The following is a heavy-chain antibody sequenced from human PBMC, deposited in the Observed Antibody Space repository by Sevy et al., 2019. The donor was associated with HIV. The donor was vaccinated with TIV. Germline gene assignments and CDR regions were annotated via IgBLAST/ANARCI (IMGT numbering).Heavy chain of an antibody. CDR3: TRWKAAQSIFDY. CDR1: GFTFGDYC. D-gene: IGHD6-13*01. CDR2: LKSDVYGGTV. V-gene: IGHV3-49*04. Sequence: GGSLRLSCTASGFTFGDYCMSWVRQAPRKGLEWVAFLKSDVYGGTVDHAASVRGRFVISRDGSKTIAYLQMNDLKTEDTGVYYCTRWKAAQSIFDYWGQGALVTVSP. J-gene: IGHJ4*02.